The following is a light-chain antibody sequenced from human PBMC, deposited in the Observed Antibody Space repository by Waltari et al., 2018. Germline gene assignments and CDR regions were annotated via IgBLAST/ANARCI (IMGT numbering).Light chain of an antibody. CDR1: SSDVGGYNY. CDR3: CSYAGTYYV. CDR2: EVT. V-gene: IGLV2-11*01. Sequence: QSALTQPRSVSGSPGQSVTISCTGTSSDVGGYNYVSWYQQHPGKAPKLMIYEVTNRPSRVPDRCSGSKSCNMTSLTSSGVQAEDEADYYGCSYAGTYYVFGTGTKVTVL. J-gene: IGLJ1*01.